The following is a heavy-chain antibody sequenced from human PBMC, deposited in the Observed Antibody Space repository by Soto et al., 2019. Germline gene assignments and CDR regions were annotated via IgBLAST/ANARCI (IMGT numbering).Heavy chain of an antibody. CDR1: GDSVTSNVW. CDR3: ARGAAVPGESDRFDY. D-gene: IGHD6-19*01. V-gene: IGHV4-4*02. CDR2: AYHNGLT. Sequence: LSLTCAVSGDSVTSNVWWSWVRQPPGKGLEWIGEAYHNGLTDYNPSLKSRVTMSVDTSKNEFSLKLTSLTAADTAIYYCARGAAVPGESDRFDYWGQGTLVTVSS. J-gene: IGHJ4*02.